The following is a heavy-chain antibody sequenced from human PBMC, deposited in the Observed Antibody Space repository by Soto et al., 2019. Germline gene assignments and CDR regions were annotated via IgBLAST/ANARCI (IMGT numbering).Heavy chain of an antibody. J-gene: IGHJ4*02. CDR2: ISYDGSNK. Sequence: QVQLVESGGGVVQPGRSLRLSRAASGFTFSSYGMHWVRQAPGKGLEWVAVISYDGSNKYYADSVKGRFTISRDNSKNTLYLQMNSLRAEDTAVYYCATEQITMVRGGPDYWGQGTLVTVSS. CDR3: ATEQITMVRGGPDY. V-gene: IGHV3-30*03. CDR1: GFTFSSYG. D-gene: IGHD3-10*01.